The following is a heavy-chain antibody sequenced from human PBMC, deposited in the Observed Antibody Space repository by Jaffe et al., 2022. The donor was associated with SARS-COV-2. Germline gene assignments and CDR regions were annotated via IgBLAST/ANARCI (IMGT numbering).Heavy chain of an antibody. V-gene: IGHV4-31*02. CDR2: IYYSGST. CDR1: GGPIVEKDFY. CDR3: ARGPQIFTTISETGYYGMDV. J-gene: IGHJ6*02. Sequence: VQLQESGPGLVKPSQTLSLTCTITGGPIVEKDFYWGWTRQVPGKGLEWIGYIYYSGSTYYNPSLAGRVSISVDIPRNQFSLRLRSLTAADTAVYYCARGPQIFTTISETGYYGMDVWGQGTTVIVSS. D-gene: IGHD3-9*01.